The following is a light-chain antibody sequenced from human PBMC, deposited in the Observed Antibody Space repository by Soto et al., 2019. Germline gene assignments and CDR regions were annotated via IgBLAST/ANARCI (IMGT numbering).Light chain of an antibody. V-gene: IGKV2-30*01. J-gene: IGKJ2*01. CDR1: QSLAYSDGNTY. CDR2: KVS. Sequence: DVVMTQSPLSLPVTLGQPASISCRSSQSLAYSDGNTYLNWFQQRPGQSPRRLIYKVSNRDSGVPDRFSGSRSGTDFTLTISRVEAEDVGVYYCIQGTHWPPYTFGQGTKLEIK. CDR3: IQGTHWPPYT.